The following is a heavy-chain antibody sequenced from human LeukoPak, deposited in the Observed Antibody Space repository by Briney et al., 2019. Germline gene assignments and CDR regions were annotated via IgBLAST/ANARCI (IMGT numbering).Heavy chain of an antibody. CDR3: ARHAYFYDSPFDY. Sequence: SETLSLTCTVSGGSISSSSYYWGGIRQPPGTGLEWIGSIYYSGSTYYNPSLKSRVTISVDTSKNQFSLKLSSVTAADTAVYYCARHAYFYDSPFDYWGQGTLVTVSS. J-gene: IGHJ4*02. V-gene: IGHV4-39*01. CDR2: IYYSGST. CDR1: GGSISSSSYY. D-gene: IGHD3-22*01.